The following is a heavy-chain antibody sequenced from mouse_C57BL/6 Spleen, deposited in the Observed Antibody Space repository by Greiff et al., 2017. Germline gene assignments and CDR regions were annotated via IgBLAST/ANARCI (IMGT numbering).Heavy chain of an antibody. Sequence: VKLQQPGAELVKPGASVKLSCKASGYTFTSYWMQWVKQRPGQGLEWIGEIDPSDSYTNYNQKFKGKATLTVDTSSSTAYMQLSSLTSEDSSVYYCARGLTGDAMGYWGQGTSVTVSS. CDR2: IDPSDSYT. CDR1: GYTFTSYW. D-gene: IGHD4-1*01. CDR3: ARGLTGDAMGY. V-gene: IGHV1-50*01. J-gene: IGHJ4*01.